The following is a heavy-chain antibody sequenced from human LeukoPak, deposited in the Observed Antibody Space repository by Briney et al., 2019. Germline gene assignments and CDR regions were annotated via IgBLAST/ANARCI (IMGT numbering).Heavy chain of an antibody. Sequence: GGSLRLSCAASGFTLRSYDMSWVRQAPGKGLEWVAATSGSGVNSYYADSVRGRFTISRDNSQNTLYLQMDSLRAEDTALYYCAKEYRGYDLDYWGQGTLVTVSS. V-gene: IGHV3-23*01. D-gene: IGHD5-12*01. CDR2: TSGSGVNS. J-gene: IGHJ4*02. CDR3: AKEYRGYDLDY. CDR1: GFTLRSYD.